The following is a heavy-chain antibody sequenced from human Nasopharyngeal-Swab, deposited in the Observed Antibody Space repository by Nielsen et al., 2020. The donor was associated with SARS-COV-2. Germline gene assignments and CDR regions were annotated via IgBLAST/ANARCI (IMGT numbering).Heavy chain of an antibody. Sequence: GESLKIPCAASGFSFRTYWMHRVRQSPGKGLLWVSRIDTDGAITNYADSVKGRFTISRDNAKNTLYLQMNSLRADDTAVYYCARDVGGRDNYWGQGALVTVSS. CDR2: IDTDGAIT. CDR3: ARDVGGRDNY. J-gene: IGHJ4*02. D-gene: IGHD2-15*01. CDR1: GFSFRTYW. V-gene: IGHV3-74*01.